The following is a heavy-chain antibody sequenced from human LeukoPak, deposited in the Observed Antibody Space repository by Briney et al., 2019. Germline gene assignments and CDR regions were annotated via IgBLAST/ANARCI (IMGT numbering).Heavy chain of an antibody. CDR2: ISSSSSYI. Sequence: GGSLRLSCAASGFTFSSYSVNWVRQAPGKGLEWVSSISSSSSYIYYADSVKGRFTISRDNAKNSLYLQMNSLRAEDTAVYYCARDWAAAGTSMDFDYWGQGTLVTVSS. V-gene: IGHV3-21*01. CDR1: GFTFSSYS. D-gene: IGHD6-13*01. J-gene: IGHJ4*02. CDR3: ARDWAAAGTSMDFDY.